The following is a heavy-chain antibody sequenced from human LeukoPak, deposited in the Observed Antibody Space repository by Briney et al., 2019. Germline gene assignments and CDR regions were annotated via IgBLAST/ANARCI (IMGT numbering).Heavy chain of an antibody. Sequence: SETLSLTCAVHGGSFSGYYWSWIRQPPGKGLEWIGDINHSGSTNYNPSLKSRVSISVDTSKNQFSLKLNSVTAADTAVYYCASVTNGGSYSTWGLDVWGQGTTVTVPS. CDR3: ASVTNGGSYSTWGLDV. CDR1: GGSFSGYY. CDR2: INHSGST. J-gene: IGHJ6*02. V-gene: IGHV4-34*01. D-gene: IGHD1-26*01.